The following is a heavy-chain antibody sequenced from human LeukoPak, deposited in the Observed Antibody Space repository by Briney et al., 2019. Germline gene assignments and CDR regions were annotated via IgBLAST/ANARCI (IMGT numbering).Heavy chain of an antibody. Sequence: GGSLRLSCVASGFMFSSYWMNWVRQAPGKGLVWVSRINSDGSSTSYADSVKGRFTISRDNAKNTLFLQMNSLRAEDTAMYYCARGPGAFDIWGQGTMVTVSS. V-gene: IGHV3-74*01. CDR2: INSDGSST. CDR1: GFMFSSYW. D-gene: IGHD2-2*01. J-gene: IGHJ3*02. CDR3: ARGPGAFDI.